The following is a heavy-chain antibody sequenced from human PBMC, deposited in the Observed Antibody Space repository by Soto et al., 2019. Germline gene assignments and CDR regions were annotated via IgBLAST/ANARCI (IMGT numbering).Heavy chain of an antibody. V-gene: IGHV5-10-1*01. D-gene: IGHD6-13*01. CDR3: ARLQPAAGDNDLTFDY. CDR1: GYSFTSYW. Sequence: EVQLVQSGAEVKKPGESLRISCKGSGYSFTSYWISWVRQMPGKGLESMGRIDPSDSYTNYSPSFQGHVTITADKSISTAYLQWRSLKASDTAMYYCARLQPAAGDNDLTFDYWGQGNLVTVSS. CDR2: IDPSDSYT. J-gene: IGHJ4*02.